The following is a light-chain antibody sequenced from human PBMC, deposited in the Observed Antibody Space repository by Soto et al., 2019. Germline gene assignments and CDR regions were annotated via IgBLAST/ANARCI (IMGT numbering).Light chain of an antibody. CDR2: VAS. V-gene: IGKV1-17*01. CDR1: QGIRND. J-gene: IGKJ4*01. Sequence: DIQMTQSPSSLSASVGDRVTITCRASQGIRNDLAWNQEKPGKAPKRLIYVASRLQSGVPSRFSGSGSGTEFTLTISSLQPEDSATYYCLQQNSYPLTFGGGTKVEIK. CDR3: LQQNSYPLT.